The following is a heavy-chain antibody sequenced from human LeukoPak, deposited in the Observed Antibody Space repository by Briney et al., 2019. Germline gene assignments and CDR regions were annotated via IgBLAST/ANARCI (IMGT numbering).Heavy chain of an antibody. CDR3: AKLPLAPNSSGWSRPVPDY. V-gene: IGHV3-9*01. D-gene: IGHD6-19*01. Sequence: GGSVRLSCAASGFNFEDYAVHWVRRAPGKGLERVSGIGWNSGGTAYANSVKGRFTMSRDNAEGSLYLHMNSLRVEDTAFYYSAKLPLAPNSSGWSRPVPDYWGQGTLVTVSS. CDR1: GFNFEDYA. J-gene: IGHJ4*02. CDR2: IGWNSGGT.